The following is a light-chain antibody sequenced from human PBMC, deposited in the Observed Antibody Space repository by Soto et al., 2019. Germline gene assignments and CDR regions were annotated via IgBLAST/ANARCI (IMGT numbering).Light chain of an antibody. J-gene: IGLJ1*01. V-gene: IGLV1-44*01. Sequence: QSVLTQPPSASGTPGQRVTISCSGSSSNIGSNTVNWYQQLPRTAPKLLIYSNNQRPSGVPDRFSGSKSGTSASLAISGLQSEDEADYYCAAWDDSLNGYVFGTGTKGTVL. CDR1: SSNIGSNT. CDR3: AAWDDSLNGYV. CDR2: SNN.